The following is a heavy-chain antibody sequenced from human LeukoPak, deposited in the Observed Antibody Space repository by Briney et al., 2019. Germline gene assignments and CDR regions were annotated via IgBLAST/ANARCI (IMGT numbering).Heavy chain of an antibody. D-gene: IGHD3-16*01. CDR3: ASGLGSSRSLGDAFDI. J-gene: IGHJ3*02. CDR1: GYTFTGYY. CDR2: INPNSGGT. V-gene: IGHV1-2*02. Sequence: GASVKVSCKASGYTFTGYYMHWVRQAPGQGLEWMGWINPNSGGTNYAQKFQGRVTMTRDTPISTAYMELSRLRSDDTAVYYCASGLGSSRSLGDAFDIWGQGTMVTVSS.